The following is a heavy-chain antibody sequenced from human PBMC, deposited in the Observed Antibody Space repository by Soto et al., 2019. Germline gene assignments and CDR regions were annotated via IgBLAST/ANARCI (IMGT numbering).Heavy chain of an antibody. CDR2: ISSSGRTI. CDR1: GFTSSDYY. Sequence: QVQLVESGGDLVKPGGSLRLSCAASGFTSSDYYMSWIRQVPGKGLEWVSYISSSGRTIYYADSVKGRFTISRDNAKNSLYLQMNSLRAEDTAVYYCARSLGMGGDGYNWGQGTLVTVSS. J-gene: IGHJ4*02. V-gene: IGHV3-11*01. D-gene: IGHD3-16*01. CDR3: ARSLGMGGDGYN.